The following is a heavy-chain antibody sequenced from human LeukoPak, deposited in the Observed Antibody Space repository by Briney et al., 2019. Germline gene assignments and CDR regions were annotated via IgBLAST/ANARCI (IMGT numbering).Heavy chain of an antibody. J-gene: IGHJ5*02. D-gene: IGHD3-3*01. CDR3: ARGRVTIFGVVTLRGEFDP. CDR2: INPNSGGT. Sequence: ASVKVSCKASGYTFTGYYMHWVRQAPGQGLEWMGWINPNSGGTNYAQKFQGRVTMTSDTSISTAYMELSRLRSDDTAVYYCARGRVTIFGVVTLRGEFDPWGQGTLVTVSS. CDR1: GYTFTGYY. V-gene: IGHV1-2*02.